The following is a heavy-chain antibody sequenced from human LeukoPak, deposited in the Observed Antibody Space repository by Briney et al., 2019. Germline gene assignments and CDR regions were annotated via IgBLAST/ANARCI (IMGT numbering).Heavy chain of an antibody. CDR1: GGTFSSYA. CDR3: AREVGMISGIDY. CDR2: IIPIFGTA. V-gene: IGHV1-69*05. D-gene: IGHD3/OR15-3a*01. J-gene: IGHJ4*02. Sequence: GSSVKVSCKASGGTFSSYAISWVRQAPGQGLEWVGRIIPIFGTANYAQKFQGRVTITTDESTSTAYMELSSLRSEDTAVYYCAREVGMISGIDYWGQGTLVTVSS.